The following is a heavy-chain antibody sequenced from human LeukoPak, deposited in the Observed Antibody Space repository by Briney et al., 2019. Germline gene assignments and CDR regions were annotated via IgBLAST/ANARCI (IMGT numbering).Heavy chain of an antibody. Sequence: PSETLSLTCTVSGGSISSSSYYWGWIRQPPGKGLEWIGSIYYSGSTNYNPSLKSRVTISVDTSKNQFSLKLSSVTAADTAVYYCARDDCSGGSCYGFDYWGQGTLVTVSS. D-gene: IGHD2-15*01. CDR3: ARDDCSGGSCYGFDY. CDR1: GGSISSSSYY. V-gene: IGHV4-39*07. CDR2: IYYSGST. J-gene: IGHJ4*02.